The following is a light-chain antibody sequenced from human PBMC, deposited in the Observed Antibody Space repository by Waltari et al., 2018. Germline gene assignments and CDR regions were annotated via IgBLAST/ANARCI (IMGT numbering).Light chain of an antibody. CDR2: FAS. Sequence: DIQLTQSPSSMSASVGDRVTITCRASQSISFYLNWYQQKSGKAPKLLISFASTLQSGVPSRFNGSGSGADYSLTISTLRPEDFATYYCQHSYNSPPWTFGQGTRLEPK. V-gene: IGKV1-39*01. CDR1: QSISFY. J-gene: IGKJ1*01. CDR3: QHSYNSPPWT.